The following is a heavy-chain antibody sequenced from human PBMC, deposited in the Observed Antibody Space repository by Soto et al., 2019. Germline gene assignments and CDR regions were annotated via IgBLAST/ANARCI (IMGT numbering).Heavy chain of an antibody. CDR1: GFSFSADGVG. V-gene: IGHV2-5*02. D-gene: IGHD3-16*01. Sequence: HITLKESGPTLVKPTQTLTLTCIFSGFSFSADGVGVGWIRQPPGKTLEWLALIYWDDDTRYRPSLKSRLHITKDSSKNQVVLTMTNMDPLDTATYYCAHAFGGTSWPNDAFDVWGQGTVVTVSS. CDR3: AHAFGGTSWPNDAFDV. CDR2: IYWDDDT. J-gene: IGHJ3*01.